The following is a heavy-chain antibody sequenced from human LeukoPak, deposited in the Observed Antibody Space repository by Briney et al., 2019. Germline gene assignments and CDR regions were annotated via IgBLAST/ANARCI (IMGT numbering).Heavy chain of an antibody. CDR1: GGSFSGYY. V-gene: IGHV4-34*01. CDR3: AREYIRYSNHGVGFDP. D-gene: IGHD4-11*01. CDR2: INHSGST. J-gene: IGHJ5*02. Sequence: PSETLSLTCAVYGGSFSGYYWSWIRQPPGKGLEWIGEINHSGSTNYNPSLKSRVTISVDTSKNQFSLKPSSVTAADTAVYYCAREYIRYSNHGVGFDPWGQGTLVTVSS.